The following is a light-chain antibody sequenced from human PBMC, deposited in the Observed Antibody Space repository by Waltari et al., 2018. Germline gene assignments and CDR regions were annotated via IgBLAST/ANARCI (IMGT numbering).Light chain of an antibody. J-gene: IGKJ2*04. CDR1: HCISSY. V-gene: IGKV1-9*01. Sequence: QLTQSPSSLSASFGDTVTITSLSSHCISSYLAWSQHYPAKAPNPLIYYASNLESGVPSRFSGSGSGTEFTQTISGVEPEDVATYYCQQDNSAPWRFGQGTKVEIK. CDR3: QQDNSAPWR. CDR2: YAS.